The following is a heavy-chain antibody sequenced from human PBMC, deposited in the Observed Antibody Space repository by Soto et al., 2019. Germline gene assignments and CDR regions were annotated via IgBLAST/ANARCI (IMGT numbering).Heavy chain of an antibody. CDR3: ARRGDSSGYHDY. V-gene: IGHV1-69*12. D-gene: IGHD3-22*01. J-gene: IGHJ4*02. CDR2: IIPIFGTA. CDR1: GGTFSSYA. Sequence: QVQLVQSGAEVKKPGSSVKVSCKASGGTFSSYAISWVRQAPGQGLEWMGGIIPIFGTANYAQNFQGSVTINADESTSTAYMELSSLRSEDTAVYYCARRGDSSGYHDYWGQGTLVTVSA.